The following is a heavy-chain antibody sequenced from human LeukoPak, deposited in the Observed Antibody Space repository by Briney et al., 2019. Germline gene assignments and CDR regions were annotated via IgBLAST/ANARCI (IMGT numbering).Heavy chain of an antibody. D-gene: IGHD2-15*01. CDR3: ARVVYSYYFDY. CDR1: GFSFSNYA. Sequence: GGSLRLSCAASGFSFSNYAMSWVRQAPGKGLEWVSYITSSGGTIYYADSVKGRFTISRDNAKNSLYPQMNSLRAEDTAVYYCARVVYSYYFDYWGQGTLVTVSS. J-gene: IGHJ4*02. V-gene: IGHV3-48*03. CDR2: ITSSGGTI.